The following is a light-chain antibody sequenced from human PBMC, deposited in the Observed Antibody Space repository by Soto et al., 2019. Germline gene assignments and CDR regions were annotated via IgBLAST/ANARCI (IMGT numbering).Light chain of an antibody. V-gene: IGKV1-13*02. CDR2: DAS. CDR3: QQFNSYPF. Sequence: AIQLTQSPSSLSASVGDRVTITCRASQGISSALAWYQQKPGKAPKLLIYDASSLESGVPSRFSGSGSGTDFTLTISSLQPEDFATYYCQQFNSYPFFGPGTIVDIK. J-gene: IGKJ3*01. CDR1: QGISSA.